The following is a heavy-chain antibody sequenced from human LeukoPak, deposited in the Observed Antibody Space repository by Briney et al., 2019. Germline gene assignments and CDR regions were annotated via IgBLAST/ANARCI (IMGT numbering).Heavy chain of an antibody. V-gene: IGHV4-30-4*01. CDR1: GGSISSGDHY. CDR3: ARAAATLIDY. J-gene: IGHJ4*02. CDR2: IYYSGST. Sequence: SETLSLTCTVSGGSISSGDHYWSWIRQPPGKGLEWIGYIYYSGSTYYNPSLKSRVTISVDTSKNQFSLKLSSVTAADTAVYYCARAAATLIDYWGQGTLVTVSS. D-gene: IGHD2-15*01.